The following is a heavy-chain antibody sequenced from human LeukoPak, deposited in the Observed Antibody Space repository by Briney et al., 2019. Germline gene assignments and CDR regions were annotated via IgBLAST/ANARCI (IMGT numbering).Heavy chain of an antibody. CDR1: GGSISSSNW. V-gene: IGHV4-4*02. D-gene: IGHD6-13*01. CDR2: IYHSGST. J-gene: IGHJ4*02. Sequence: SETLSLTCAVSGGSISSSNWWSWVRQPPGKGLEWIGEIYHSGSTNYNPSLKSRVTISVDKSKNQFSLKLSSVTAADTAVYYCASSPGIAAAASFDYWGQGTLVTVSS. CDR3: ASSPGIAAAASFDY.